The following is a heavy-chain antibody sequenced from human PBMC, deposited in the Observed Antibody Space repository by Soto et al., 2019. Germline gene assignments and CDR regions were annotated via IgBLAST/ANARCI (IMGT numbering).Heavy chain of an antibody. CDR1: GFTFSRYW. V-gene: IGHV3-74*01. CDR3: ASPYMYSSGLYFYGMDV. D-gene: IGHD6-19*01. Sequence: PGGSLRLSYAASGFTFSRYWMHWVRQAPGKGLVWLSRIDSGGSTTYYADSVKGRFTISRDNDKDTVYLQMNSLRAEDTAVYYYASPYMYSSGLYFYGMDVWGQGTTVTVSS. J-gene: IGHJ6*02. CDR2: IDSGGSTT.